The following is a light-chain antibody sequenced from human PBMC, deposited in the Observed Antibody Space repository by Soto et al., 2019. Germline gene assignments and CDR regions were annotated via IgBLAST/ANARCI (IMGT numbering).Light chain of an antibody. CDR3: CSYAGTYTWM. Sequence: QSVLTQPRSVSGSPGQSVTISCTGTSSDVGAYKYVSWYQLHPGKAPKLMIYDVGERPSGVPDRFSGSKSGNTASLTISGLQAEDEADYYCCSYAGTYTWMFGGGTKLTVL. CDR1: SSDVGAYKY. V-gene: IGLV2-11*01. J-gene: IGLJ3*02. CDR2: DVG.